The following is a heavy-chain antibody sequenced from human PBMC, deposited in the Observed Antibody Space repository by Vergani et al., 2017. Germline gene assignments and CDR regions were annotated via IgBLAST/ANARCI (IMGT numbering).Heavy chain of an antibody. D-gene: IGHD6-13*01. CDR3: ARDRSAAGMYSGMDV. V-gene: IGHV3-48*01. CDR2: ISSSSSTI. CDR1: GFTFSSYS. Sequence: VQLVESGGGVVQPGRSLRLSCAASGFTFSSYSMNWVRQAPGKGLEWVSYISSSSSTIYYADSVKGRFTISRDNAKNSLYLQMNSLRAEDTAVYYCARDRSAAGMYSGMDVWGQGTTVTVSS. J-gene: IGHJ6*02.